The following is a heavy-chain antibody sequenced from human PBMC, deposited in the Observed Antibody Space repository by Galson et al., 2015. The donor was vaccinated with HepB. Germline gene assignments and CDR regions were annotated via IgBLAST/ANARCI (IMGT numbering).Heavy chain of an antibody. Sequence: ETLSLTCTVSGYSISSGYYWGWIRQPPGKGLEWIGSIYHSGSTYYNPSLKSRVTISVDTSKNQFSLKLSSVTAADTAVYYCAREPMVRGVIITEINDYWGQGTLVTVSS. J-gene: IGHJ4*02. D-gene: IGHD3-10*01. CDR1: GYSISSGYY. CDR2: IYHSGST. CDR3: AREPMVRGVIITEINDY. V-gene: IGHV4-38-2*02.